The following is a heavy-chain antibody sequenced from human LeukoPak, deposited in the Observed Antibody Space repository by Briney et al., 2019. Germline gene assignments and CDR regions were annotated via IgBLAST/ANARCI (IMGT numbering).Heavy chain of an antibody. V-gene: IGHV4-34*01. CDR2: INHSGST. Sequence: SETLSLTCAVYGGSFSGYYWSWIRQPPGKGLEWIGEINHSGSTNYNPSLKSRVTISVDTSKNQFSLKLSSVTAADTAVYYCARDSSGYPFDYWGQGTLVTVSS. CDR3: ARDSSGYPFDY. CDR1: GGSFSGYY. D-gene: IGHD3-22*01. J-gene: IGHJ4*02.